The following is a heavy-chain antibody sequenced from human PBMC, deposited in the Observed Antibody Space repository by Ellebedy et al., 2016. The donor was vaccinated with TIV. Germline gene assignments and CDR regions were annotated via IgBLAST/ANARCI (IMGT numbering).Heavy chain of an antibody. J-gene: IGHJ4*02. Sequence: GESLKISCAASGFTFSNFDMDWVRQAPGKGLEWVAVISHDGSLKFYADSVKGRFSISRDNSKTTLYLQMNSLRVEDTAVYYCAKGKVDNWMDAGSLDYWGQGSLVTVSS. D-gene: IGHD1-20*01. CDR2: ISHDGSLK. CDR1: GFTFSNFD. V-gene: IGHV3-30*18. CDR3: AKGKVDNWMDAGSLDY.